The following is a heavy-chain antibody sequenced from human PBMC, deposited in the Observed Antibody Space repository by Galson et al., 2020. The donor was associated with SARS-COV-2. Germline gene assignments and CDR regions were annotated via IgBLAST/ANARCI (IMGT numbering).Heavy chain of an antibody. D-gene: IGHD6-19*01. V-gene: IGHV3-23*01. CDR3: AKEGGSGWATDFFQH. CDR1: GFRFSSYA. Sequence: GESLKISCAGSGFRFSSYAMAWVRQAPGKGLEWVSLLNDRGDDTYYADSVRGRFTISRDNSRNTLFLQMNSLRDEDTAIYYCAKEGGSGWATDFFQHWGQGTLVTVSS. CDR2: LNDRGDDT. J-gene: IGHJ1*01.